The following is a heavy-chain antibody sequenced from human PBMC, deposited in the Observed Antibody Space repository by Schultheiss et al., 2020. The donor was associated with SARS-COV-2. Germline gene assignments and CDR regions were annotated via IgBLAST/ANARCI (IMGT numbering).Heavy chain of an antibody. Sequence: SETLSLTCTVSGGSISSYYWSWIRQPPGKGLEWIGYISYSGSTDSNPSLKSRVITSVDTSKNQFSLKLSSVTAADTAVYYCAGSGYKFGARWWGQGTLVTVSS. CDR1: GGSISSYY. V-gene: IGHV4-59*01. CDR3: AGSGYKFGARW. J-gene: IGHJ4*02. D-gene: IGHD5-18*01. CDR2: ISYSGST.